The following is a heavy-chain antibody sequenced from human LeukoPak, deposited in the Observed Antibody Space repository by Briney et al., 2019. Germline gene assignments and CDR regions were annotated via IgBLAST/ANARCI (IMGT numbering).Heavy chain of an antibody. CDR3: ARDGIVVVPAPRGSSGPDI. CDR2: ISAYNGNT. D-gene: IGHD2-2*01. CDR1: GYTFTSYG. J-gene: IGHJ3*02. V-gene: IGHV1-18*01. Sequence: PWASVKVSCKASGYTFTSYGISWVRQAPGQGLEWMGWISAYNGNTNYAQKLQGRVTMTTDTSTSTAYMELRSLRSDDTAVYYCARDGIVVVPAPRGSSGPDIWGQGTMVTVSS.